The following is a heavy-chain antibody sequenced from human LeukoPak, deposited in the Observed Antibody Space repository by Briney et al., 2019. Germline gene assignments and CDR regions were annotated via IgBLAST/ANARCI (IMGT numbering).Heavy chain of an antibody. J-gene: IGHJ3*02. D-gene: IGHD3-22*01. CDR1: GGSISSYY. CDR2: IYYSGST. CDR3: ARPQYYYDSSGYDDAFDI. V-gene: IGHV4-59*01. Sequence: SETLSLTCTVSGGSISSYYWSWIRQPPGKGLEWIGYIYYSGSTNYNPSLKSRVTISVDTSKNQFSLKLSSVTAADTAVYYCARPQYYYDSSGYDDAFDIWGQGTMVTVSS.